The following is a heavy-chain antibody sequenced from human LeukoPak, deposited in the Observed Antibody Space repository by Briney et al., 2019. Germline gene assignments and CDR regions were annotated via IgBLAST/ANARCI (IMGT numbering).Heavy chain of an antibody. D-gene: IGHD6-13*01. Sequence: PSETLSLTCTVSGGSIRSYFWSWIRQPPGKGLEWIGYIYYSGSTDSNPSLKSRVTISVDTSKNQFSLKLSSVTAADTAVYYCARVYYSSSYDYWYFDLWGRGTLVTVSS. CDR2: IYYSGST. CDR3: ARVYYSSSYDYWYFDL. J-gene: IGHJ2*01. V-gene: IGHV4-59*01. CDR1: GGSIRSYF.